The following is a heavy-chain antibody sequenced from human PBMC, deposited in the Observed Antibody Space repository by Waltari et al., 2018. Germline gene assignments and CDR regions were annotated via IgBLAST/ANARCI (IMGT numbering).Heavy chain of an antibody. J-gene: IGHJ2*01. CDR3: ARLVAVADPNWYFDL. CDR1: GYSISSGYY. CDR2: IYPIGST. Sequence: QVQLQESGPGLVKPSETLSLTCAVSGYSISSGYYWGWIRQPPGKGLEWIGSIYPIGSTYYNPSLKSRVTISVDTSKNQFSLKLSSVTAADPAVYYCARLVAVADPNWYFDLWGRGTLVTVSS. V-gene: IGHV4-38-2*01. D-gene: IGHD6-19*01.